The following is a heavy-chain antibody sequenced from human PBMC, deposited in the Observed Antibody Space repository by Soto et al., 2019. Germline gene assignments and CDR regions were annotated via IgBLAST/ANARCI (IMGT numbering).Heavy chain of an antibody. CDR3: ACIFSGTYVYVFYYFGMDV. CDR1: GGSISSNSYY. D-gene: IGHD3-3*02. CDR2: IYYSGST. Sequence: QLQLQESGPGLVKPSETLSLTCTVSGGSISSNSYYWGWIRHPPGKGLEWIGSIYYSGSTYSNPSPKSKVTISVDMTTTHFSLKPLSVSAADTLVYLCACIFSGTYVYVFYYFGMDVWGQATTVTVSS. J-gene: IGHJ6*02. V-gene: IGHV4-39*02.